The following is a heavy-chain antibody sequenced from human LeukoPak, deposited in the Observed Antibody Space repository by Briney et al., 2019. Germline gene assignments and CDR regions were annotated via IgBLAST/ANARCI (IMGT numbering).Heavy chain of an antibody. CDR3: ISRIGKPPLDY. Sequence: GGSLRLSCAASGLTFSLSAMHWVRQVSGEGLEWVGRIRNRANSYATAYAASVKDRLTISRDDSKNTAYLQMNSLKTEDTAVYYCISRIGKPPLDYWGQGTLVTVSS. J-gene: IGHJ4*02. CDR2: IRNRANSYAT. CDR1: GLTFSLSA. D-gene: IGHD2-15*01. V-gene: IGHV3-73*01.